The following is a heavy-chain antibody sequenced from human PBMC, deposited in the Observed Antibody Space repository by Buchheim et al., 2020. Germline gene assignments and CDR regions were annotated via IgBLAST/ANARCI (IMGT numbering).Heavy chain of an antibody. CDR2: ISSSGVTI. J-gene: IGHJ4*02. D-gene: IGHD3-22*01. Sequence: EVQLVESGGGLVQPGGSLRLSCAASGFTFSGFEINWVRQAPGKGLEWLSYISSSGVTIYHADSVKGRFTTSRDNAKNSLYLQMNSLRAEDTAVYYCARGYYYDSSGSYFDYWGQGTL. CDR1: GFTFSGFE. V-gene: IGHV3-48*03. CDR3: ARGYYYDSSGSYFDY.